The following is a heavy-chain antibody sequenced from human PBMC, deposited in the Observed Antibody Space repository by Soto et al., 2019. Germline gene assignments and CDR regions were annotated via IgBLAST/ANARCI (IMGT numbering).Heavy chain of an antibody. Sequence: GGSLRLSCAASGFTFSSYAMSWVRQAPGKGLEWVSAISGSGGSTYYADSVKGRFTISRDNSKNTLYLQMNSLRAEDTAVYYCAKDRELLWFGELPKFDYWGQGTLVTVSS. J-gene: IGHJ4*02. CDR1: GFTFSSYA. CDR3: AKDRELLWFGELPKFDY. V-gene: IGHV3-23*01. CDR2: ISGSGGST. D-gene: IGHD3-10*01.